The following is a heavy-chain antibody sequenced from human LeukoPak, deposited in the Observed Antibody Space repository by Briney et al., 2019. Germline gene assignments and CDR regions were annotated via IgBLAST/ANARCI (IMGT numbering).Heavy chain of an antibody. V-gene: IGHV4-59*08. CDR3: ARSDTHGGDPFDAFDI. J-gene: IGHJ3*02. CDR2: ISYSGST. D-gene: IGHD2-21*02. Sequence: SETLSLTCSVSRGSLNRYFWSWIRQSPGKGPEWIGYISYSGSTDYNPSLKSRATISVDSSKNQFSLTLTSVTAADTALYYCARSDTHGGDPFDAFDIWGQGTVVAVSS. CDR1: RGSLNRYF.